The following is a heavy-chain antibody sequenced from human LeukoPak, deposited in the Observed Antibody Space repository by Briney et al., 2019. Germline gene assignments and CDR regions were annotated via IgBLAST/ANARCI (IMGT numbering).Heavy chain of an antibody. CDR3: GRDSRWAQPDY. CDR1: GFTFTHYG. V-gene: IGHV3-23*01. D-gene: IGHD5-24*01. Sequence: QSGGSLRLSCAASGFTFTHYGMNWVRQAPGKGLEWVSGLTSSGASTYYADSVKGRFTISRDNPKNTVYLQINSLTAEDTAVYYCGRDSRWAQPDYWGQGTLVTVSS. CDR2: LTSSGAST. J-gene: IGHJ4*02.